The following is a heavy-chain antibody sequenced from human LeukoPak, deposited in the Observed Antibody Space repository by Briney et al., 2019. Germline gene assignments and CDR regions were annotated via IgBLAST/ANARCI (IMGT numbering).Heavy chain of an antibody. V-gene: IGHV3-23*01. CDR3: AKGGVSDRGSWYGDYFDY. D-gene: IGHD6-13*01. CDR2: ISGSGGSI. CDR1: GFTFSSYA. J-gene: IGHJ4*02. Sequence: GGSLRLSCAAFGFTFSSYAMTWVRQAPGKGLEWVSAISGSGGSIYYADAVKDRFAISRDNSKETLYLQMNGLRSEDTAIYYCAKGGVSDRGSWYGDYFDYWGQGTLVTVSS.